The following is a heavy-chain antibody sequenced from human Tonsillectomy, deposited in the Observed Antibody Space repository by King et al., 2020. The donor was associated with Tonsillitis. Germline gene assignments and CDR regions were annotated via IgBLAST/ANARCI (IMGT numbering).Heavy chain of an antibody. V-gene: IGHV4-34*01. Sequence: VQLQQWGAGLLKPSETLSLTCAVYGGSFSDYYWNWIRQSPGKGLEWIGEIYHSGSTNYNPSLKSRVTISVDTSKNQFSLKLSSVTAADTAVYYCVRRGSSGCAYWGQGTLVTVSS. J-gene: IGHJ4*02. CDR1: GGSFSDYY. D-gene: IGHD6-19*01. CDR3: VRRGSSGCAY. CDR2: IYHSGST.